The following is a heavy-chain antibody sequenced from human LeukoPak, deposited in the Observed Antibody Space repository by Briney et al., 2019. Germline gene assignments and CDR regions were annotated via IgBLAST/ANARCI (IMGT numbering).Heavy chain of an antibody. V-gene: IGHV4-59*08. CDR1: GASITSYY. J-gene: IGHJ4*02. D-gene: IGHD5-12*01. Sequence: SETLSLTCTVSGASITSYYWGWIRQPPGKGLEWIGYIYDSGSADYNPSLKSRVSISVDTSKSQFSLKLRSVTAADTAVYYCARHSGRQLWGFDYWGQGSLVTVSS. CDR2: IYDSGSA. CDR3: ARHSGRQLWGFDY.